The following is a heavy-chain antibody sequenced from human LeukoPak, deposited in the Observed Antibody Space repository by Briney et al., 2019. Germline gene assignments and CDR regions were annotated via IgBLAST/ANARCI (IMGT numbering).Heavy chain of an antibody. CDR3: ARDSDYDILTGYYRAHAFDI. CDR1: GYTFTSYG. V-gene: IGHV1-18*01. D-gene: IGHD3-9*01. J-gene: IGHJ3*02. Sequence: GASVKVSCKAPGYTFTSYGISWVRQAPGQGLEWMGWISAYNGNTNYAQKLQGRVTMTTDTSTSTAYMELRSLRSDDTAVYYCARDSDYDILTGYYRAHAFDIWGQGTMVTVSS. CDR2: ISAYNGNT.